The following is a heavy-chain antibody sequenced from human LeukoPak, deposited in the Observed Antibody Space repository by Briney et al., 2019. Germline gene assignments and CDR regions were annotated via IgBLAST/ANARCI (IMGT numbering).Heavy chain of an antibody. CDR1: GGSISSYY. J-gene: IGHJ3*02. Sequence: SETLSLTCTVSGGSISSYYWSWIRQPPGKGLEWIGYIYTSGSTNHNPSLKSRVTISVDTSKNQFSLKLSSVTAADTAVYYCARQGDIVVVPAALGDGFDIWGQGTMVTVSS. CDR3: ARQGDIVVVPAALGDGFDI. CDR2: IYTSGST. V-gene: IGHV4-4*09. D-gene: IGHD2-2*01.